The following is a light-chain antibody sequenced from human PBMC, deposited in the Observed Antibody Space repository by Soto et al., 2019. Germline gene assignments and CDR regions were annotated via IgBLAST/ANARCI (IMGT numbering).Light chain of an antibody. CDR1: SSDVGFYNY. Sequence: QSALTQPRSVSGSPGQSVTVSCTGTSSDVGFYNYVSWYQHHPGKAPKLMIYDVTKRPSGVPDRFSGSKSDNTASLTISGLQPDDEADYYCCSYAGSYTLVFGGGTKLTVL. CDR3: CSYAGSYTLV. CDR2: DVT. V-gene: IGLV2-11*01. J-gene: IGLJ2*01.